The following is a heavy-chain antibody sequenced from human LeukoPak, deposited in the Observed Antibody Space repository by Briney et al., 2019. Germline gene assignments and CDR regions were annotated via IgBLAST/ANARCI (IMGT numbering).Heavy chain of an antibody. CDR3: ARVVDCSSTSCYLDAFDI. CDR1: GGSISSYY. J-gene: IGHJ3*02. V-gene: IGHV4-59*01. Sequence: PSETLSLTCTVSGGSISSYYWSWIRQPPGKGLEWIGYIYYSGSTNYNPSLKSRVTISVDPSKNQFSLKLSSVTAADTAVYYCARVVDCSSTSCYLDAFDIWGQGTMVTVSS. D-gene: IGHD2-2*01. CDR2: IYYSGST.